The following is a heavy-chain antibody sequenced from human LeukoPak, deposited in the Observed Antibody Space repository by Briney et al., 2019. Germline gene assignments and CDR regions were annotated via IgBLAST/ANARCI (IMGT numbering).Heavy chain of an antibody. CDR3: AKDIGSSGYRSNYGMDV. CDR1: GFTFDDYA. V-gene: IGHV3-9*01. Sequence: GGSLRLSCAASGFTFDDYAMHWVRQAPGKGLEWVSGISWNSGSIGYADSVKGRFTISRDNAKNSLYLQMNSLRAEDTALYYCAKDIGSSGYRSNYGMDVWGQGTTVTVSS. CDR2: ISWNSGSI. J-gene: IGHJ6*02. D-gene: IGHD3-22*01.